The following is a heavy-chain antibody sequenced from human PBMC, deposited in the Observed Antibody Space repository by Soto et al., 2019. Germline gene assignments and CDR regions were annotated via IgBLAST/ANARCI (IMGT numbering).Heavy chain of an antibody. Sequence: QVQLVQSGAEVKEPGASVRLSCKASGYTFTAYFIQWVRQAPGQGLEWMGIINPSGGSTTYAQKVQGRVTMTRDTSTSTVYMELSTLRSEDTVIYYCARARPPDYWGQGTLVAVAS. CDR1: GYTFTAYF. V-gene: IGHV1-46*01. CDR2: INPSGGST. CDR3: ARARPPDY. J-gene: IGHJ4*02.